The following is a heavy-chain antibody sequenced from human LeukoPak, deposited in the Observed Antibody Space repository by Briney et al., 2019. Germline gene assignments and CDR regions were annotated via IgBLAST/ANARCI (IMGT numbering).Heavy chain of an antibody. CDR3: ARSSPGAGRLPMDV. V-gene: IGHV3-48*01. Sequence: GGSLRLSCTASGFTFGDYAMSWVRQAPGKGLEWVSYISSSSSSIYYADSVKGRFTISRDNAKNSLYLQMNSLRAEDTAVYYCARSSPGAGRLPMDVWGKGTTVTVSS. J-gene: IGHJ6*03. CDR1: GFTFGDYA. CDR2: ISSSSSSI. D-gene: IGHD5-18*01.